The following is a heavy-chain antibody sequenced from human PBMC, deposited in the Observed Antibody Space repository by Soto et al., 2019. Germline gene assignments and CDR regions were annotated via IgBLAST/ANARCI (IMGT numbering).Heavy chain of an antibody. CDR2: IYYSGIT. CDR3: ARLYGSGSYSFYGMDV. V-gene: IGHV4-39*01. D-gene: IGHD3-10*01. CDR1: GCSIRSSSYY. Sequence: SETLSLTCPVSGCSIRSSSYYWGWIRQPPGKGLEWIGSIYYSGITYYNPSLKSRVTISVDTSKNQFSLKLSSVTAADTAVYYCARLYGSGSYSFYGMDVWGQGTTVTVSS. J-gene: IGHJ6*02.